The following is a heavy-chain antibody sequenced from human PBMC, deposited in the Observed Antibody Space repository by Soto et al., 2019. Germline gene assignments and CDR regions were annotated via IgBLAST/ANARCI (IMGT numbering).Heavy chain of an antibody. J-gene: IGHJ5*02. CDR3: ARESRFLEWLSLNWFDP. CDR2: ISSSSSTI. Sequence: EVQLVESGGGMVQPGGSLRLSCAASGFTFSSYSMNWVRQAPVKGLEWVSYISSSSSTIYYADSVKGRFTISRDNAKNSLYLQMNSLRDEDTAVYYCARESRFLEWLSLNWFDPWGQGTLVTVSS. V-gene: IGHV3-48*02. CDR1: GFTFSSYS. D-gene: IGHD3-3*01.